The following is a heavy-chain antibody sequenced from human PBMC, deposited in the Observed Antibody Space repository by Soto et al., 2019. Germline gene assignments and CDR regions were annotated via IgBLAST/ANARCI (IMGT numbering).Heavy chain of an antibody. CDR3: ARGGPTMVRGVIVDY. Sequence: ASVKVSCKASGYTFTGYYMHWVRQAPGQGLEWMGWINPNSGGTNYAQKFQGWVTMTRDTSINTAYMELSRLRSDDTAVYYCARGGPTMVRGVIVDYWGQGTLVTVSS. CDR1: GYTFTGYY. V-gene: IGHV1-2*04. J-gene: IGHJ4*02. CDR2: INPNSGGT. D-gene: IGHD3-10*01.